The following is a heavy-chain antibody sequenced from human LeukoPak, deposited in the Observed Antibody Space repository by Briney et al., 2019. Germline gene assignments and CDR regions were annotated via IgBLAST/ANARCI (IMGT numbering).Heavy chain of an antibody. V-gene: IGHV4-34*01. CDR3: ARGPYSYDSSGAFDI. CDR1: GGSFSGYY. Sequence: SETLSLTCAVSGGSFSGYYWSWIRQPPGKGLEWIGEINHSGSTNYNPSLKSRVTISVDTSKNQFSLKLSSVTAADTAVYSCARGPYSYDSSGAFDIWGQGTMVTVSS. J-gene: IGHJ3*02. D-gene: IGHD3-22*01. CDR2: INHSGST.